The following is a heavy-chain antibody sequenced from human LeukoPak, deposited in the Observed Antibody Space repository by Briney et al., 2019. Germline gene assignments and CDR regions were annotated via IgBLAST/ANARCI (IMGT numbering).Heavy chain of an antibody. Sequence: ASVKVSCKASGYTFTSYGISGVRQAPGQGLEWMGWISVYNGNTNYAQKLQGRVTMTTDTSTSTAYMELRSLRSDDTAVYYCARALAEQWLFDYWGQGTLVTVSS. V-gene: IGHV1-18*01. CDR2: ISVYNGNT. D-gene: IGHD6-19*01. CDR3: ARALAEQWLFDY. J-gene: IGHJ4*02. CDR1: GYTFTSYG.